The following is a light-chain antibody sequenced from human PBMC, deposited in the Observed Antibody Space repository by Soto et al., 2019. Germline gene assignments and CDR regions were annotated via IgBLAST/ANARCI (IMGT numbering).Light chain of an antibody. V-gene: IGKV3-15*01. CDR2: DIS. CDR3: QQYNNWPS. Sequence: ETLMTQSPATLSVSPGARATLSCRASQTVSRNLAWYQQRPGQAPRLLIYDISNRATGVPARFSSSGSETEFTPTIMSLQSEDFAVYFCQQYNNWPSFGQGTRLEIK. J-gene: IGKJ5*01. CDR1: QTVSRN.